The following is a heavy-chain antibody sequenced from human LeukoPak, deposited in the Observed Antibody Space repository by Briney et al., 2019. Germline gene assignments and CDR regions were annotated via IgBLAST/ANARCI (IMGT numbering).Heavy chain of an antibody. J-gene: IGHJ4*02. CDR1: GYTFTSYY. CDR2: INPSGDST. CDR3: ARVVNGDYPPDY. D-gene: IGHD4-17*01. Sequence: GASVKVSCKASGYTFTSYYMHWVRQAPGQGLEWMGIINPSGDSTSYAQKFQGRVAMTRDTSTSTVYMELSSLRSEDTAVYYCARVVNGDYPPDYWGQGTLVTVSS. V-gene: IGHV1-46*01.